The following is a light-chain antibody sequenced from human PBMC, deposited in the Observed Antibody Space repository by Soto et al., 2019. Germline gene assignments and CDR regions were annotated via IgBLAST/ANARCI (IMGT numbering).Light chain of an antibody. CDR2: DAS. CDR3: QQFHSPART. CDR1: QGVRSA. V-gene: IGKV1-13*02. Sequence: AIQLTQSPSSLSASVGDRVTITCRASQGVRSALAWSKHKPRRGPRLLIYDASTLQSAVPSRFSGSGSGTDFTLTISRLQPEDFSTDYCQQFHSPARTCGGGTKLE. J-gene: IGKJ4*01.